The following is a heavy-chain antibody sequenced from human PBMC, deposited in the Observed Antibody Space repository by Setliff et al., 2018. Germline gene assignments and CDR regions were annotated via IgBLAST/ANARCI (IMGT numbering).Heavy chain of an antibody. CDR1: GFIFRNYG. J-gene: IGHJ4*02. CDR3: ARDIDTTSHYGMFDY. CDR2: MWSDGTKK. Sequence: QAGGSLRLSCAASGFIFRNYGIHWVRQTPGKGLEWVAVMWSDGTKKYYADSVKGRFTVSRDISRNTVFLDMNSLRAEDTAVYHCARDIDTTSHYGMFDYWGQGALVTVSS. D-gene: IGHD3-9*01. V-gene: IGHV3-33*01.